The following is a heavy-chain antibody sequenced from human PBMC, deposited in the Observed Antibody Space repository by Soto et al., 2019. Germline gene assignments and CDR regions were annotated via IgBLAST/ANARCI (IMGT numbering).Heavy chain of an antibody. J-gene: IGHJ4*02. V-gene: IGHV3-21*01. D-gene: IGHD2-21*01. Sequence: EVQLVESGGGLVKPGGSLRLSCEASGFTFSSYNMNWVRQAPGKGLEWVSYISAGSSYRYYADSVKGRFTISRDNAKNSLYLQMNSLGAEDTAVYYCAKGFCGGDTTRCYFDYWGQGILVTVSS. CDR3: AKGFCGGDTTRCYFDY. CDR2: ISAGSSYR. CDR1: GFTFSSYN.